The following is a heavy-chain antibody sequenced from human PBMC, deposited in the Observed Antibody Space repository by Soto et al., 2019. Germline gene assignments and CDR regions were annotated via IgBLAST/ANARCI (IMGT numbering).Heavy chain of an antibody. CDR1: GYTFTSAG. V-gene: IGHV1-18*01. CDR3: ARDLDGSGSYYTDY. CDR2: ISAYNGNT. Sequence: QVQLVQSGAEVKNPGTSVKVSCKTSGYTFTSAGISWVRQAPGQGLEWMGWISAYNGNTKYAQKVQGRVNMTTDTSTSTAYMELRSLTSDDTAVYYCARDLDGSGSYYTDYWGQGTLVTVAA. J-gene: IGHJ4*02. D-gene: IGHD3-10*01.